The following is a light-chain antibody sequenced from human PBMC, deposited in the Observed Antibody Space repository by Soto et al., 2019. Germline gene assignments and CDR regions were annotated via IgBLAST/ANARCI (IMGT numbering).Light chain of an antibody. J-gene: IGKJ2*01. V-gene: IGKV3-20*01. CDR3: QQYGRSPL. CDR2: GTS. Sequence: ENVLTQSPGTLSLSPGETASISCRASRGVGTSYLAWYQQKPGQAPRLLLYGTSNRATGIPDRFSGSGSGTDFTLTISGLETEDFAVYFCQQYGRSPLFGQGTKLEIK. CDR1: RGVGTSY.